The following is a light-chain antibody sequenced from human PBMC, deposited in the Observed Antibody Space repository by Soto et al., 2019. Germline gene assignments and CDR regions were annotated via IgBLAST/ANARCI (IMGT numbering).Light chain of an antibody. J-gene: IGKJ2*01. CDR1: QSVSGN. CDR2: GAS. V-gene: IGKV3-15*01. Sequence: EIVMTQSPATLSVSPGERATLSCRASQSVSGNLAWYQQKPGQAPRLLIYGASTRATGITARFSGSGSGTAFTLTISSLQSEDFAVYFCQQYNNWPPYTFGQGTKLEIK. CDR3: QQYNNWPPYT.